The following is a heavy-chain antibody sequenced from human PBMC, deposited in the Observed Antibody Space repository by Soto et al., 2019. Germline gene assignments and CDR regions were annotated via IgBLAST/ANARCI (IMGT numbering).Heavy chain of an antibody. J-gene: IGHJ6*02. CDR2: MYSGSST. V-gene: IGHV3-66*01. D-gene: IGHD2-2*01. CDR1: GLTVSSNY. Sequence: EVQLVESGGGLVQPGGSLRLSCAASGLTVSSNYMSWVRQAPGKGLEWVSVMYSGSSTYYADSVKGSFIISRDNYKTTLYLHMDSMRVEDTAVYYCARDSSLHQPLFYGMDVWGQGTTVTVSS. CDR3: ARDSSLHQPLFYGMDV.